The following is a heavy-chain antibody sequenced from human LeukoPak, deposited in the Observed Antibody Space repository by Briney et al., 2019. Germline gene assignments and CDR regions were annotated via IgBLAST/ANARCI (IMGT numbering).Heavy chain of an antibody. CDR3: ARLSSDGYNSLTY. Sequence: PSETLSLTCTVSGGSISSYYWSWIRQPAGKGLEWIGSIYHSGSTYYNPSLKSRVTISLDTSKNQLSLKVSSVTAADTAVHYCARLSSDGYNSLTYWGQGTLVTVSS. D-gene: IGHD5-24*01. J-gene: IGHJ4*02. V-gene: IGHV4-59*08. CDR1: GGSISSYY. CDR2: IYHSGST.